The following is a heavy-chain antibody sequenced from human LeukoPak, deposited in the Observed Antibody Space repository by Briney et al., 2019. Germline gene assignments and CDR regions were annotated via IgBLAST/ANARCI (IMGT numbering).Heavy chain of an antibody. D-gene: IGHD2-2*01. CDR3: ATGYCSSTSCFR. CDR2: ISSSGSTI. V-gene: IGHV3-48*03. CDR1: GFTFSSYE. Sequence: GGSLRLSCAASGFTFSSYEMNWVRQAPGKGLEWVSYISSSGSTIYYADSVKGRFTISRGNAKNSLYLQMNSLRAEDTAVYYCATGYCSSTSCFRWGQGTLVTVSS. J-gene: IGHJ4*02.